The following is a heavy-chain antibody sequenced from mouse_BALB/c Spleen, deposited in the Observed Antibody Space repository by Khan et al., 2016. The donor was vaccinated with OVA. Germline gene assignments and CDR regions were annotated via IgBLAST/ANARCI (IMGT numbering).Heavy chain of an antibody. CDR3: TSSLFDV. J-gene: IGHJ1*01. CDR2: INPDNGDT. V-gene: IGHV1-19*01. Sequence: VQLQQSGPELVKPGASVKMSCKASGYTFTDYYMKWVKQSQGKSLEWIGEINPDNGDTFYNQKFKGKATLSADKSSSTAYMQLNSLTSKDSALYCCTSSLFDVWGAGTTVTISS. CDR1: GYTFTDYY. D-gene: IGHD6-1*01.